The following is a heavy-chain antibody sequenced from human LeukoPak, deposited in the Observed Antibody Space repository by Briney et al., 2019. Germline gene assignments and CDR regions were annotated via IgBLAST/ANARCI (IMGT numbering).Heavy chain of an antibody. Sequence: GGSLRLSCAASGFAFSIYSMNWVCQAPGKGLGWVSSISSSSSYIYYADSVKGRFTISRDNAKNSLYLQMNSLRAEDTAVYYCARDRGYCSSTSCYLEFDYWGQGTLVTVSS. CDR1: GFAFSIYS. J-gene: IGHJ4*02. V-gene: IGHV3-21*01. CDR3: ARDRGYCSSTSCYLEFDY. D-gene: IGHD2-2*01. CDR2: ISSSSSYI.